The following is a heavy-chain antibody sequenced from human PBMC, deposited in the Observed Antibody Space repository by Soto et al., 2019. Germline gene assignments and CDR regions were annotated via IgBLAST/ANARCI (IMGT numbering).Heavy chain of an antibody. Sequence: EVQLLDSGGDLRQPGGSLRLSCAASGFMFKNYEMSWVRQAPGKGLEWVSAINSRGDRTYYAGPVKGRFTISRDNSKNTLYLHITSLRVEDTAMYFCTRGSGSYYFDGDHWGQGTLVTVSS. V-gene: IGHV3-23*01. CDR1: GFMFKNYE. CDR2: INSRGDRT. J-gene: IGHJ5*02. D-gene: IGHD3-10*01. CDR3: TRGSGSYYFDGDH.